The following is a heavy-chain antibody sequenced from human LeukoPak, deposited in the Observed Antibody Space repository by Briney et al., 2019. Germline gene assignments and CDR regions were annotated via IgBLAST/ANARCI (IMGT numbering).Heavy chain of an antibody. CDR3: ARVRGGGYSYSAFDY. Sequence: ASVKVSCKASGYTFTGYYIHWVRQAPGQGLEWMGWVHPNSGGSNSAQKFQGRVTMTRDTSISTAYMELSRLRSDDTAVYYCARVRGGGYSYSAFDYWGQGTLVTVSS. CDR2: VHPNSGGS. D-gene: IGHD5-18*01. V-gene: IGHV1-2*02. CDR1: GYTFTGYY. J-gene: IGHJ4*02.